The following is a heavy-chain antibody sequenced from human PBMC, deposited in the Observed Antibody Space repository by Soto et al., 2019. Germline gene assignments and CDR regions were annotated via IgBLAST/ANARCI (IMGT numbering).Heavy chain of an antibody. CDR3: ARTYDGSGPNSGGYGFDI. D-gene: IGHD3-22*01. Sequence: SETLSLTCSVSGGSISSYYWSWIRQPPGKGLEWIAYIYYSGTSYNPSLKGRVSISLDTPKNQFSLKLSSVTAADTAVYYCARTYDGSGPNSGGYGFDIWGQGTMVTVSS. J-gene: IGHJ3*02. CDR1: GGSISSYY. CDR2: IYYSGT. V-gene: IGHV4-59*01.